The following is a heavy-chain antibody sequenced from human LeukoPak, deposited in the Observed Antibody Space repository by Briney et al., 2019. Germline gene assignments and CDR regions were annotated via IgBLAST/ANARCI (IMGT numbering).Heavy chain of an antibody. V-gene: IGHV3-21*01. J-gene: IGHJ6*03. Sequence: GGSLRLSCAASGFTFSSYTMNWVRQAPGKGLEWVSSITSSSSYIYYADSVKGRFTISRDNAKNSLCLQMNSLRAEDTAVYYCARDNYGDYYMDVWGKGTTVTISS. CDR3: ARDNYGDYYMDV. D-gene: IGHD4-17*01. CDR1: GFTFSSYT. CDR2: ITSSSSYI.